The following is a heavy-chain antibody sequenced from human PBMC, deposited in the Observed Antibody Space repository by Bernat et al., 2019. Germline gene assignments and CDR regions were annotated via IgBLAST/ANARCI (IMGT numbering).Heavy chain of an antibody. V-gene: IGHV3-30-3*01. CDR2: ISYDGSNK. CDR3: ARVPSGWNMRSYFDY. J-gene: IGHJ4*02. Sequence: QVQLVESGGGVVQPGRSLRPSCAASGFTFSSYAMHWVRQAPGKGLEWVAVISYDGSNKYYADSVKGRFTISRDNSKNTLYLQMNSLRAEDTAVYYCARVPSGWNMRSYFDYWGQGTLVTVSS. D-gene: IGHD6-19*01. CDR1: GFTFSSYA.